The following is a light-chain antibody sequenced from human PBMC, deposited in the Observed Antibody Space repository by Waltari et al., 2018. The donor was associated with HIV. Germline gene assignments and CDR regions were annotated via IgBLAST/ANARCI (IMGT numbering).Light chain of an antibody. Sequence: EIVLTQSPATLSLSPGERATLSCRASQSVSNDVAWYQHKPGQAPRLLIYDASNRATGIPARFSGSGSGTDFTLTISSLEPEDFAVYYCQQRNNWPPRTFGGGTKVEIK. CDR3: QQRNNWPPRT. CDR2: DAS. J-gene: IGKJ4*01. V-gene: IGKV3-11*01. CDR1: QSVSND.